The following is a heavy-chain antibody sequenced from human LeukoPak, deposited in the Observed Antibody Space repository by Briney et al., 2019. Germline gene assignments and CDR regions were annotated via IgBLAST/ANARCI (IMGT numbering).Heavy chain of an antibody. J-gene: IGHJ5*02. Sequence: ASVKVSCKASGYTFTSYGISWVRQAPGQRLEWMGWISAYNGNTNYAQKLQGRVTMTTDTSTSTAYMELRSLRSDDTAVYYCARGRRYDSSGHDHHWFDPWGQGTLVTVSS. CDR1: GYTFTSYG. V-gene: IGHV1-18*01. CDR3: ARGRRYDSSGHDHHWFDP. CDR2: ISAYNGNT. D-gene: IGHD3-22*01.